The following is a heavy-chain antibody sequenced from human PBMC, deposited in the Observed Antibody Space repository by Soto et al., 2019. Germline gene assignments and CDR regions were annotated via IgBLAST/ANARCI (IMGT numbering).Heavy chain of an antibody. CDR1: GGTFSSYS. D-gene: IGHD3-16*01. CDR3: ARPFQSWPGGWYFDL. CDR2: IIPIFGTA. Sequence: QVQLVQSGAEVKKPGFSVKVSCKASGGTFSSYSINWVRQAPGQGLEWMGGIIPIFGTANYAQKFQGRVTLTADKSTSTAHMELSSLRNEDTAVYYCARPFQSWPGGWYFDLWGRGTLVTVSS. J-gene: IGHJ2*01. V-gene: IGHV1-69*06.